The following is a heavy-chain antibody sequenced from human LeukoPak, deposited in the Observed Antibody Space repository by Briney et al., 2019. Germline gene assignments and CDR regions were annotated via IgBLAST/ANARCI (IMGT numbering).Heavy chain of an antibody. CDR1: GGSISSYY. D-gene: IGHD2-2*01. V-gene: IGHV4-59*01. J-gene: IGHJ6*03. CDR3: ARSGRLGIVVVPAPDYMDV. Sequence: SETLSLTCTVSGGSISSYYWIWIRQPPGKGLEWIGYIYYSGSTNYNPSLKSRVTISVDTSKNQFSLKLSSVTAADTAVYYCARSGRLGIVVVPAPDYMDVWGKGTTVTVSS. CDR2: IYYSGST.